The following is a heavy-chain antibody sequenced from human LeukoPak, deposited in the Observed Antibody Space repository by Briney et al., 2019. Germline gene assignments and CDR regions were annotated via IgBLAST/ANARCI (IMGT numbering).Heavy chain of an antibody. CDR1: GYIFTSYY. Sequence: ASVKVSCKASGYIFTSYYMHWVRQAPGQGLQWMGLINPSGGTTNYAQKFQGRVTMTRDTSTSTVYMELSSLRSEDTAVYYCARSRNSWYSDYWGQGTLVTVSS. J-gene: IGHJ4*02. D-gene: IGHD2-2*01. V-gene: IGHV1-46*01. CDR2: INPSGGTT. CDR3: ARSRNSWYSDY.